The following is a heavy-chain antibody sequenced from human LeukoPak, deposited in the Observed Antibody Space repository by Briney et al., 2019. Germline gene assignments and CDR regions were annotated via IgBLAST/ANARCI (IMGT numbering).Heavy chain of an antibody. D-gene: IGHD6-13*01. CDR1: GGTFSSYA. V-gene: IGHV1-69*06. Sequence: SVKVSCKASGGTFSSYAISWVRQAPGQGLEWMGGIIPIFGTANYAQKFQGRVTITADKSTSTAYMELSSLRSEDTAVYYCARDGIAAAGTFGDYWGQGTLVTVSS. CDR3: ARDGIAAAGTFGDY. J-gene: IGHJ4*02. CDR2: IIPIFGTA.